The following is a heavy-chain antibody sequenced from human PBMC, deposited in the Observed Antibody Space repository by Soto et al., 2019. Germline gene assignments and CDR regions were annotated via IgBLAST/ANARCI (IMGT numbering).Heavy chain of an antibody. CDR3: ASETDSSSWYLSMHY. Sequence: QVQLVESGGGVVQPGRSLRLSCAASGFTFSSYDMHWVRQAPGKGLEWVAVIWYDGSNKYYADSVKGRFTISRDNSKNTLYLEMNSLRAEDTAVYYCASETDSSSWYLSMHYWGQGTLVTVSS. CDR2: IWYDGSNK. D-gene: IGHD6-13*01. CDR1: GFTFSSYD. J-gene: IGHJ4*02. V-gene: IGHV3-33*01.